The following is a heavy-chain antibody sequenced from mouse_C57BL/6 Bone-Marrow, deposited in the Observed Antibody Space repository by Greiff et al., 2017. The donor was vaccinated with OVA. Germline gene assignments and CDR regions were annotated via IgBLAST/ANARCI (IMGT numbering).Heavy chain of an antibody. CDR1: GYTFTSYW. D-gene: IGHD2-4*01. J-gene: IGHJ3*01. CDR2: IDPSDSYT. CDR3: ARSSIYYEYDGAWFAY. Sequence: QVQLQQPGAELVMPGASVKLSCKASGYTFTSYWMHWVKQRPGQGLEWIGEIDPSDSYTNYNQKFKGKSTLTVDKSSSTAYMQLSSLTSEDSAVYYCARSSIYYEYDGAWFAYWGQGNLVTVSA. V-gene: IGHV1-69*01.